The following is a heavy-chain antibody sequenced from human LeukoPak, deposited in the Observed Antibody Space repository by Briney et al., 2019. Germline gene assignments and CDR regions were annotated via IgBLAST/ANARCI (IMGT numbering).Heavy chain of an antibody. CDR2: MSFDGSHE. D-gene: IGHD2-15*01. Sequence: GRSLRLSCVASGLTFSNSAMHWVRQAPGKELEWVAIMSFDGSHERYGDSVKGRFTLSRDNSKNTLYLQINSLRTEDTAVYYCARGGKCSDGKCYLIDYWGQGTLVTVSS. CDR3: ARGGKCSDGKCYLIDY. CDR1: GLTFSNSA. J-gene: IGHJ4*02. V-gene: IGHV3-30*04.